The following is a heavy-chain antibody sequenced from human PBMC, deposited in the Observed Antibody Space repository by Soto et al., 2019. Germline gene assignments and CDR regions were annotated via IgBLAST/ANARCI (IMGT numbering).Heavy chain of an antibody. Sequence: GASVKVSCKAPGDTFINYDMSWVRQAPGQGLEWMGWMNPGSGSTRFANKFQGRVTMTSDASTSTANLELRSLTSEDTAVYYCASMASSGSLNWFAPWGQGTLVTVSS. CDR2: MNPGSGST. CDR1: GDTFINYD. V-gene: IGHV1-8*02. D-gene: IGHD6-13*01. CDR3: ASMASSGSLNWFAP. J-gene: IGHJ5*02.